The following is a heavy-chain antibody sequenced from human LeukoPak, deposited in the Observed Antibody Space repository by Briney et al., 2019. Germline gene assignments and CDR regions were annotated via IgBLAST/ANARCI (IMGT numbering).Heavy chain of an antibody. V-gene: IGHV1-24*01. Sequence: ASVKVSCKVSGYTLTELSMHWVRQAPGKGLERMGGFDPEDGETIYAQKFQGRVTMTEDTSTDTAYMELSSLRSEDTAVYYCAGMVRGRNWFDPWGQGTLVTVSS. D-gene: IGHD3-10*01. CDR2: FDPEDGET. J-gene: IGHJ5*02. CDR3: AGMVRGRNWFDP. CDR1: GYTLTELS.